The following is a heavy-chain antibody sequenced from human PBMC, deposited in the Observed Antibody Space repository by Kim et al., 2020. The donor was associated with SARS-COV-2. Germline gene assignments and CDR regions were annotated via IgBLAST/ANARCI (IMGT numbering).Heavy chain of an antibody. V-gene: IGHV1-69*01. Sequence: YAKKFQGRFTITADESTSTAYMELSSLRSEDTAVYYCARDSSGYPYYFDYWGQGTLVTVSS. CDR3: ARDSSGYPYYFDY. J-gene: IGHJ4*02. D-gene: IGHD3-22*01.